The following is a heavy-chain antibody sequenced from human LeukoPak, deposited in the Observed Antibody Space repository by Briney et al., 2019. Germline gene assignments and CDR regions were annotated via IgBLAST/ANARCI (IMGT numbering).Heavy chain of an antibody. CDR3: AREWSSFDY. CDR1: GVSISIYK. Sequence: PSETLSLTCTVSGVSISIYKWSWIRQPPGKGLEWIGYIYSSGSTNYNPSLKSRLTISVDTSKNRFSLKLSSVTAADTAVYYCAREWSSFDYWGQGTLVTVSS. CDR2: IYSSGST. V-gene: IGHV4-59*01. D-gene: IGHD3-10*01. J-gene: IGHJ4*02.